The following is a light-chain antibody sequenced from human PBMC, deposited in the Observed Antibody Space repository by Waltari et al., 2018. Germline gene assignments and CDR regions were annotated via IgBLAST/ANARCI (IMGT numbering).Light chain of an antibody. CDR2: AAS. J-gene: IGKJ1*01. CDR3: QESFSSPWT. V-gene: IGKV1-39*01. Sequence: DIQMTQSPSSLSASVGDSVTITCRAGQTITNSLNWYQQKPGRAPNLLIYAASSLHSGVPSRFSGTGSGTDFTLTISSLQPEDFATYYCQESFSSPWTFGPGTQVDI. CDR1: QTITNS.